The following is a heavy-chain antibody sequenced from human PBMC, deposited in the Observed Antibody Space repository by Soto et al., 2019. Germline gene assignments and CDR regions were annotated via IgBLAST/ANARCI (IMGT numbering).Heavy chain of an antibody. CDR1: GFTFSSYG. Sequence: QVQLVESGGGVVQPGRSLRLSCAASGFTFSSYGMHWVRQAPGKGLEWVAVIWYDGSNKYYADSVKGRFTISRDNSKNTLYLQMSSLRAEDTAVYYCAREGPYGSGSSRYYFDYWGQGTLVTVSS. V-gene: IGHV3-33*01. J-gene: IGHJ4*02. D-gene: IGHD3-10*01. CDR2: IWYDGSNK. CDR3: AREGPYGSGSSRYYFDY.